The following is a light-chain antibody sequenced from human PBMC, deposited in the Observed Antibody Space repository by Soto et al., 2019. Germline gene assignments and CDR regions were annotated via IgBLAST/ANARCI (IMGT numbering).Light chain of an antibody. CDR3: QQYNNRPPDT. CDR1: QSVNSN. Sequence: EIVMTQSPSTLSVSPGERATLSCRASQSVNSNLAWYQQKPGQAPRLLIYGASTRLGGIPARFSGSGSGTEFSLTISSLQSEDFAVYYCQQYNNRPPDTFGQGTKLEIK. J-gene: IGKJ2*01. CDR2: GAS. V-gene: IGKV3-15*01.